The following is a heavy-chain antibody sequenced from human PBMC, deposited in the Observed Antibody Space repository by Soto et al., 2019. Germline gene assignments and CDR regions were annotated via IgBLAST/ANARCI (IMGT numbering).Heavy chain of an antibody. V-gene: IGHV1-69*13. CDR1: GGTFSTYA. CDR3: TSGMELGLRRIYSGYSG. Sequence: QVQLVQSGAEVKKPESSVKVSCKAPGGTFSTYAISWVRQAPGQGLEWMGGIIAMFGTANYAQRFQDRVTITADETTNTVKTGLSSLRSEDAAVYFWTSGMELGLRRIYSGYSGWGDGTLFTVSS. D-gene: IGHD5-12*01. CDR2: IIAMFGTA. J-gene: IGHJ4*01.